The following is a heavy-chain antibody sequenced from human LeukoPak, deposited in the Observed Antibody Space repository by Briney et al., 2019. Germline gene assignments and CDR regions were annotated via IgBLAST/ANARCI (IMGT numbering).Heavy chain of an antibody. CDR2: IYYSGGT. V-gene: IGHV4-39*01. J-gene: IGHJ4*02. D-gene: IGHD3-22*01. CDR1: GGSISSSSYY. Sequence: SETLSLTCTVSGGSISSSSYYWGWIRQPPGKGLEWIGSIYYSGGTYYNPSLKSRVTISVDTSKNQFSLKLSSVTDTDTAVYYCARQDYYDSSGYLFDYWGQGTLVTVSS. CDR3: ARQDYYDSSGYLFDY.